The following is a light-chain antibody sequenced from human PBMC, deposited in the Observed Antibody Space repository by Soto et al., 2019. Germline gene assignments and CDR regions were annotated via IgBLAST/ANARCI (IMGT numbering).Light chain of an antibody. CDR3: QQYGNSIT. Sequence: IVLTQSPGTLSLSPWERATLSCRATQSVSSSFLAWYQQRPGQAPRLLIFGASNRATGIPDRFSGSGSGTDFSLTISRLEPEDCAVYYCQQYGNSITFGGGTKVDIK. J-gene: IGKJ4*01. CDR2: GAS. CDR1: QSVSSSF. V-gene: IGKV3-20*01.